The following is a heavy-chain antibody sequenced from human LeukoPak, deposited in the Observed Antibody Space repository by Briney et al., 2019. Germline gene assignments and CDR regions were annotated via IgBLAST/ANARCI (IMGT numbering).Heavy chain of an antibody. CDR1: GGSISSGGYS. CDR3: GNQWLAQEYVQH. J-gene: IGHJ1*01. V-gene: IGHV4-30-2*03. Sequence: SSETLSLTCAVSGGSISSGGYSWSWTRQPPGKGLEWIGSIYYSGSTYYNPSLKSRVTISVDTSKNQFSLKLSSVTAADTAVYYCGNQWLAQEYVQHWGQGTLVSVSS. D-gene: IGHD6-19*01. CDR2: IYYSGST.